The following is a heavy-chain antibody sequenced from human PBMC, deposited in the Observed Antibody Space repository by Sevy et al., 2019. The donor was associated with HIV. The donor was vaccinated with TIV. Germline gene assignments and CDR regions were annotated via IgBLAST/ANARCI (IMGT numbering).Heavy chain of an antibody. D-gene: IGHD3-10*01. J-gene: IGHJ5*02. CDR3: ARLSTVRGKFNWFDP. CDR1: GYTFDSYG. CDR2: IGAYNGNK. Sequence: ASVKVSCKASGYTFDSYGISWVRQAPGQGLECMGWIGAYNGNKKYAQKLQDRVTMTTDTSTSTAYMELRSLRSDDTAVYFCARLSTVRGKFNWFDPWGQGTLVTVSS. V-gene: IGHV1-18*01.